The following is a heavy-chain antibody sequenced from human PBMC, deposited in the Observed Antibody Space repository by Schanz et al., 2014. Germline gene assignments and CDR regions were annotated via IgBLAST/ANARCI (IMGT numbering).Heavy chain of an antibody. CDR1: AAFISRYY. J-gene: IGHJ4*02. CDR3: ASTHWLGSGTTIVDY. CDR2: VNYIGST. D-gene: IGHD3-10*01. V-gene: IGHV4-59*01. Sequence: QVQLQESGPGLVKPSETLSLTCTVSAAFISRYYWSWVRQAPGKGLEWIGYVNYIGSTKYNPSLESRVTISADTSKKQYSLKMTSVTTADTAVYYCASTHWLGSGTTIVDYWGQGTLVTVSS.